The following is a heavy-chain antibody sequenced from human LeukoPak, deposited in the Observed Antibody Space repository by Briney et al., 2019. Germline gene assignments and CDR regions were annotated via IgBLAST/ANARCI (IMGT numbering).Heavy chain of an antibody. D-gene: IGHD2-2*02. CDR3: ARESYCSSTSCYNYFDY. CDR1: GGTFSSYA. Sequence: SVKVSCKASGGTFSSYAISWVRQAPGQGLEWMGGIIPIFGTANYAQKFQGRVTITADKSTSTAYMELSSLRSEDTAVYYCARESYCSSTSCYNYFDYWGQGTLVTVSS. J-gene: IGHJ4*02. CDR2: IIPIFGTA. V-gene: IGHV1-69*06.